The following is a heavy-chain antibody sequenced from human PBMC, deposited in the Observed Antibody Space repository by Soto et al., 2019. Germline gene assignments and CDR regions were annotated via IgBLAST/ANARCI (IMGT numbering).Heavy chain of an antibody. J-gene: IGHJ4*02. V-gene: IGHV4-4*07. CDR3: ARDDSSGWYFDY. CDR2: IYTSGST. CDR1: GCSIGSYY. D-gene: IGHD6-19*01. Sequence: SETLSLTCTVSGCSIGSYYLSLIRQPAGKGLEWIGRIYTSGSTNYNPSLKSRVTMSVDTSKNQFSLKLSSVTAADTAVYYCARDDSSGWYFDYWGQGTLVTVSS.